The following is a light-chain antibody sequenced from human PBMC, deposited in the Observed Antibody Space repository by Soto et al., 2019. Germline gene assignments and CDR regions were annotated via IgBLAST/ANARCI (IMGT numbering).Light chain of an antibody. Sequence: QSALTQPASVSGSPGQSITLPCTATNYNLVSWYQHHPGKAPKLMIYEGYQRPSGVSDRFSGSQSGNTASLTISGLQAEDEADYYCSSYAGAVVFGGGTKLTVL. CDR1: NYNL. CDR2: EGY. J-gene: IGLJ2*01. V-gene: IGLV2-23*01. CDR3: SSYAGAVV.